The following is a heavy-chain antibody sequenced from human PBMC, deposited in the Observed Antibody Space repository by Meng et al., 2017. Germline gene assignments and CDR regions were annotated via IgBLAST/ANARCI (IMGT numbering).Heavy chain of an antibody. Sequence: SETLSLTCTVSGGSISSSSYYWGWIRQPPGKGLEWIGSIYYSGSTYYNPSLKSRVTISVDTSKNQFSLKLSSVTAADTAVYYCARAYRYCSGGSCLSYYYYYGMDVWGQGNTV. CDR3: ARAYRYCSGGSCLSYYYYYGMDV. CDR1: GGSISSSSYY. D-gene: IGHD2-15*01. J-gene: IGHJ6*02. V-gene: IGHV4-39*07. CDR2: IYYSGST.